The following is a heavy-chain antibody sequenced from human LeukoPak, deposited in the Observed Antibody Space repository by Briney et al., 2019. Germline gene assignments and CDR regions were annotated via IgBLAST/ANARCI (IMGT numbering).Heavy chain of an antibody. D-gene: IGHD4-11*01. CDR1: GFTFIASA. CDR3: TSAYYSNYAFDI. CDR2: IRSKPNSYAT. J-gene: IGHJ3*02. Sequence: GGSLRLSCAAAGFTFIASAMHWVRQASGKGLEWVGRIRSKPNSYATAYAASVKGKVTISRDDSKNTAYLQMNSLKTEDTAVYYCTSAYYSNYAFDIWGQGTVVTVSS. V-gene: IGHV3-73*01.